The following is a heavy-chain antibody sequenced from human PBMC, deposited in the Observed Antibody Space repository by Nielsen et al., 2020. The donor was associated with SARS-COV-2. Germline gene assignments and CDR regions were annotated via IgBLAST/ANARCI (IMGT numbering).Heavy chain of an antibody. CDR3: TSPYDYVWGSYRYTAFDY. V-gene: IGHV3-49*03. CDR2: IRSKAYGGTT. D-gene: IGHD3-16*02. Sequence: GGSLRLSCAASGFTFSDYYMSWFRQAPGKGLEWVGFIRSKAYGGTTEYAASVKGRFTISRDDSKSIAYLQMNSLKTEDTAVYYCTSPYDYVWGSYRYTAFDYWGQGTLVTVSS. J-gene: IGHJ4*02. CDR1: GFTFSDYY.